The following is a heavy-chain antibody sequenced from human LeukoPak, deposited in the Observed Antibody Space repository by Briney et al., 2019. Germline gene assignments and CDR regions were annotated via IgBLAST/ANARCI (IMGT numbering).Heavy chain of an antibody. J-gene: IGHJ4*02. CDR1: GYTFTSYD. CDR3: ARGRAGYSGYSLFDY. Sequence: ASVKVSCKASGYTFTSYDINWVRQAAGQGLEWMGWMNPNSGNTGYAQKFQGRVTITRNTSISTAYMELSSLRSEDTAVYYCARGRAGYSGYSLFDYWGQGTLVTVSS. D-gene: IGHD5-12*01. CDR2: MNPNSGNT. V-gene: IGHV1-8*03.